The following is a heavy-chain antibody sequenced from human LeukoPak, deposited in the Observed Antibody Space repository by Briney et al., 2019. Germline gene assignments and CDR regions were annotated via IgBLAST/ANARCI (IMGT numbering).Heavy chain of an antibody. Sequence: GGSLRLSCAASGFTVSSNYMSWVRQAPGKGLGWASVIYSGGSTYYADSVKGRFTISRDNSKNTLYLQMNSLRAEDTAVYYCARDGHYDIVTGYFQDWGQGTLVTVSS. D-gene: IGHD3-9*01. V-gene: IGHV3-53*01. CDR1: GFTVSSNY. CDR2: IYSGGST. CDR3: ARDGHYDIVTGYFQD. J-gene: IGHJ1*01.